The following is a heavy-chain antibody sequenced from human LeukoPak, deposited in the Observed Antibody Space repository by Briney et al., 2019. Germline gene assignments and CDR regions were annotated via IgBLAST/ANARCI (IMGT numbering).Heavy chain of an antibody. V-gene: IGHV4-34*01. CDR2: INHSGST. CDR3: ASEPDDYYDSSGYYVN. Sequence: KSSETLSLTCAVYGGSFSGYYWSWIRQPPGKGLEWIGEINHSGSTNYNPSLKSRVTISVDASKNQFSLKLSSVTAADTAVYYCASEPDDYYDSSGYYVNWGQGTLVTVSS. D-gene: IGHD3-22*01. J-gene: IGHJ4*02. CDR1: GGSFSGYY.